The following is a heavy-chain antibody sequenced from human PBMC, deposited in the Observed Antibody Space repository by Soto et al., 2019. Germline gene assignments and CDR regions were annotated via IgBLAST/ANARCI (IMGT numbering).Heavy chain of an antibody. CDR1: GYTFTSDY. CDR3: ARESTARVGYYYYGMDV. J-gene: IGHJ6*02. V-gene: IGHV1-46*01. D-gene: IGHD5-18*01. Sequence: SVPVSCTASGYTFTSDYMHWVRQSPGHGLEWMGIINPSGGSTSYAQKFQGRVTMTRDTSTSTVYMELSSLRSEDTAVYSCARESTARVGYYYYGMDVWGQGTTVTFSS. CDR2: INPSGGST.